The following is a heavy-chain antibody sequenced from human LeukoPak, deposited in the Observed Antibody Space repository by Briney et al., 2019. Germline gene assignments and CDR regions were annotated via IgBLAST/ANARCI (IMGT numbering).Heavy chain of an antibody. V-gene: IGHV1-69*06. CDR1: GGTFSSYA. CDR2: IIPIFGTA. D-gene: IGHD2-15*01. J-gene: IGHJ6*04. CDR3: ARSIVVVVAATHYYYGMDV. Sequence: GASVKVSCKASGGTFSSYAISWVRQAPGQGLGWMGGIIPIFGTANYAQKFLGRVTITADKSTSTAYMELSSLRSEDMAVYYCARSIVVVVAATHYYYGMDVWGKGTTVTVSS.